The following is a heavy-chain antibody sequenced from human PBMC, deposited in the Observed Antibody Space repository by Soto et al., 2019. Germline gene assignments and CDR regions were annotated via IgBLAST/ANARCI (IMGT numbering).Heavy chain of an antibody. CDR3: ARDLYYDFWSGHDFDY. CDR2: ISYDGSNK. CDR1: GFTFSSYA. J-gene: IGHJ4*02. Sequence: QVQLVESGGGVVQPGRSLRLSCAASGFTFSSYAMHWVRQAPGKGLEWVAVISYDGSNKYYADSVKGRFTISRDNYKNKLYLQMNSLRAEDTAVYYCARDLYYDFWSGHDFDYWGQGTLVTVSS. V-gene: IGHV3-30-3*01. D-gene: IGHD3-3*01.